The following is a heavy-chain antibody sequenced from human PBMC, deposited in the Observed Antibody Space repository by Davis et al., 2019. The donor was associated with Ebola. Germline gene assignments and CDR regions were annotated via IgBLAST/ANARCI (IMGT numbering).Heavy chain of an antibody. CDR1: GYTFTSYY. J-gene: IGHJ6*02. D-gene: IGHD6-19*01. V-gene: IGHV1-69*04. CDR2: IIPILGIA. CDR3: ARDIAVAGTGGVDV. Sequence: SVKVSCKASGYTFTSYYMHWVRQAPGQGLEWMGRIIPILGIANYAQKFQGRVTITADKSTSTAYMELSSLRSEDTAVYYCARDIAVAGTGGVDVWGQGTTVTVSS.